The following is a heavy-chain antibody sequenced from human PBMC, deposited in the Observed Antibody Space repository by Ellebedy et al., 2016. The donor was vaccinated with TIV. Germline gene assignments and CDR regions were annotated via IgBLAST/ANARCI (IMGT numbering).Heavy chain of an antibody. J-gene: IGHJ6*02. CDR3: ARGEGTTVTTSYYYYYGMDV. D-gene: IGHD4-11*01. V-gene: IGHV1-2*04. Sequence: ASVKVSCXASGYTFTGYYMHWVRQAPGQGLEWMGWINPNSGGTNYAQKFQGWVTMTRDTSISTAYMELSRLRSDDTAVYYCARGEGTTVTTSYYYYYGMDVWGQGTTVTVSS. CDR1: GYTFTGYY. CDR2: INPNSGGT.